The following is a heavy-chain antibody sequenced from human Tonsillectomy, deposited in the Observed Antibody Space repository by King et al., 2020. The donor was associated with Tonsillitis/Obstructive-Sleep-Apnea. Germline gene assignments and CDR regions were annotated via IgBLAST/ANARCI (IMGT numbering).Heavy chain of an antibody. CDR1: GGSFSGYF. V-gene: IGHV4-34*01. J-gene: IGHJ3*02. Sequence: VQLQQWGAGLLKPSETLSLTCAVYGGSFSGYFWSWIRQPPGKGLEWIGEINHSGSTNSNPSLKSRVTISVDTSKNQFSLKLSFVTAADTAVYYWSREDIVVVPAASGDAFDIWGQGTMVTVSS. CDR2: INHSGST. CDR3: SREDIVVVPAASGDAFDI. D-gene: IGHD2-2*01.